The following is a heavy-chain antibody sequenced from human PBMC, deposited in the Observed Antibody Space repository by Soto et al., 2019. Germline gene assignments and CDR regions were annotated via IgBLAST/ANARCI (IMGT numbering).Heavy chain of an antibody. CDR3: ARVIAAAADFDY. V-gene: IGHV1-18*01. CDR1: GYTFTSYG. CDR2: ISAYNGNT. Sequence: QVQLVQSGAEVKKPGASVKDSCKASGYTFTSYGISWVRQAPGQGLEWMGWISAYNGNTNYAQKLQGRVTMTPDTSTNTAYMELRNLRSDDTAVYYCARVIAAAADFDYWGQGTLVTVSS. J-gene: IGHJ4*02. D-gene: IGHD6-13*01.